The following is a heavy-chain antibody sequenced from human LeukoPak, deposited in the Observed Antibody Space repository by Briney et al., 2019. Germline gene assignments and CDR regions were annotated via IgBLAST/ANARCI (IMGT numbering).Heavy chain of an antibody. CDR2: MQSGGST. Sequence: PGGSLRLSCAASGITVSSKYMSWVRQAPGKGLEWVSVMQSGGSTYYADSVKGRFTISRDSSKNILYLQMNSLRAEDTAVYYCAKPFREYGSSSYSFFDIWGQGTLVTVSS. D-gene: IGHD6-13*01. V-gene: IGHV3-53*01. J-gene: IGHJ3*02. CDR1: GITVSSKY. CDR3: AKPFREYGSSSYSFFDI.